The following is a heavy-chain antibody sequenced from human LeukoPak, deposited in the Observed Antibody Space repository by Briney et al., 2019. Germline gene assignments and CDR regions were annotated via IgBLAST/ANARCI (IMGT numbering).Heavy chain of an antibody. D-gene: IGHD3-3*01. CDR3: ARGRKYDFWSGPLARTRNAFDI. J-gene: IGHJ3*02. CDR2: IHHDGRI. Sequence: SETLSLTCDVSGGSIDSTNWWNWVRQPPGKGLEWIGEIHHDGRINYNPSLKSRVTISVDTSKNQFSLKLSSVTAADTAVYYCARGRKYDFWSGPLARTRNAFDIWGQGTMVTVSS. CDR1: GGSIDSTNW. V-gene: IGHV4/OR15-8*01.